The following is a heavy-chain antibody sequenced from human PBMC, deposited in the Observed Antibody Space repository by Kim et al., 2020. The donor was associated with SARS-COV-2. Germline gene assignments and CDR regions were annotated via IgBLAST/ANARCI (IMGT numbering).Heavy chain of an antibody. CDR1: GFTFSSYW. D-gene: IGHD3-10*01. CDR2: IRPDGSQK. Sequence: GGSLRLSCAASGFTFSSYWMSWVRQAPGKGLEWVANIRPDGSQKYYLDSVKGRFTISRDNAKNSLYLQMINLRAEDTAVYYCAGVSGLIRFGELLGSFEYWGQGMLVTVSS. CDR3: AGVSGLIRFGELLGSFEY. V-gene: IGHV3-7*01. J-gene: IGHJ4*02.